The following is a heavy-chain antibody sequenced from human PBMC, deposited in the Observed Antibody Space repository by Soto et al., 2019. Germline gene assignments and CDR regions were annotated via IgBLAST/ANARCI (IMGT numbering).Heavy chain of an antibody. CDR2: ISGSAGTT. Sequence: PGGSLRLSCAASGFTFSSYAMSWVRQAPGKGLEWVSSISGSAGTTYYADSVKGRFTISRDNSGNTLYLQMNSLRAEDTAMYYCAGPKGLHLWLFDHWGQGTQVTVSS. CDR1: GFTFSSYA. CDR3: AGPKGLHLWLFDH. J-gene: IGHJ4*02. V-gene: IGHV3-23*01. D-gene: IGHD5-18*01.